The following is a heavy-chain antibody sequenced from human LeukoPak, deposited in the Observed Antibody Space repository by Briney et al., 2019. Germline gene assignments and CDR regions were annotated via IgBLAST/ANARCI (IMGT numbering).Heavy chain of an antibody. CDR3: ARDLSLSY. CDR1: GFTFSSYG. Sequence: AGTLRLSCAASGFTFSSYGMNWVRQAPGKGLEWLSYISTSTSSTTTIYYAESVKGRFTVSRDNAKKLLYLQMNSLRDEDTAVYYCARDLSLSYWGQGTLVTVSS. J-gene: IGHJ4*02. V-gene: IGHV3-48*02. CDR2: ISTSTSSTTTI.